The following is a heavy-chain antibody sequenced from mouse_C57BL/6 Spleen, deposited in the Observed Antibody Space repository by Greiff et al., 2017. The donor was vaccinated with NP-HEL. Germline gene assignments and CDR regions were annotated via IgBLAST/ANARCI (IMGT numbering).Heavy chain of an antibody. J-gene: IGHJ2*01. V-gene: IGHV1-18*01. CDR2: INPNNGGT. CDR1: GYTFTDYN. CDR3: EGGDY. Sequence: VQLQQSGPELVKPGASVTLSCKASGYTFTDYNMDWVKQSHGQSLEWIGDINPNNGGTIYNQKFKGKATLTVDKSSSTAYMVLRSLTSADTAVYYGEGGDYWGQGTTLTVSS.